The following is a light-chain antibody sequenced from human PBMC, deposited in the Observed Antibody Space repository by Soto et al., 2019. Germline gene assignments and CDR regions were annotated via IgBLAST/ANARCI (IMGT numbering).Light chain of an antibody. J-gene: IGLJ3*02. CDR2: DVS. CDR3: SSYTSTNSWV. CDR1: SSDVGGYNY. Sequence: QSALTQSASVSGSPGQSITISCTGTSSDVGGYNYVSWYQQHPGKAPKLIIYDVSNRPSGVPTRFSGSKSGNTASLTISGLQAEDEADYSCSSYTSTNSWVFGGGTKVTVL. V-gene: IGLV2-14*01.